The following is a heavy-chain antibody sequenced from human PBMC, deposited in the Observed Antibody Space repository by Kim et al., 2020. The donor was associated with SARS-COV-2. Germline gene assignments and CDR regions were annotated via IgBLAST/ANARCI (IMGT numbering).Heavy chain of an antibody. CDR3: ARDPNRSRLRYFDQRNMDV. V-gene: IGHV3-21*01. D-gene: IGHD3-9*01. Sequence: GGSLRLSCAASGFTFSSYSMNWVRQAPGKGLEWVSSISSSSSYIYYADSVKGRFTISRDNAKNSLYLQMNSLRAEDTAVYYCARDPNRSRLRYFDQRNMDVWGQGTTVTVSS. CDR2: ISSSSSYI. J-gene: IGHJ6*02. CDR1: GFTFSSYS.